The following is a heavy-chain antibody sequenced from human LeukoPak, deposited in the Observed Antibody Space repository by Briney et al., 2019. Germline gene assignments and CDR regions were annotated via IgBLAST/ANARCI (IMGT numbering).Heavy chain of an antibody. J-gene: IGHJ5*02. CDR2: INHSGST. CDR1: GGSFSGYY. CDR3: ARHGRYSSSGWFDP. Sequence: SETLSLTCAVYGGSFSGYYWSWIRQPPGKGLEWIGEINHSGSTNYNPSLKSRVTISVDTSKNQFSLKLSSVTAADTAVYYCARHGRYSSSGWFDPWGQGTLVTVSS. V-gene: IGHV4-34*01. D-gene: IGHD6-6*01.